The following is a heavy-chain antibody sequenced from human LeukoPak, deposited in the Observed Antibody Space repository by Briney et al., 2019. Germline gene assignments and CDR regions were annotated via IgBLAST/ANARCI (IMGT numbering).Heavy chain of an antibody. CDR3: VRVLAGGYFDY. D-gene: IGHD4-23*01. CDR1: GYTFSHYY. J-gene: IGHJ4*02. CDR2: INHSDGCK. V-gene: IGHV1-46*01. Sequence: ASVNVSCKPSGYTFSHYYIHWVRQAPGQGREWMGKINHSDGCKVHAHKFQGRVTVTRDTYTSTVYMDLSRLRSEAAAVYCCVRVLAGGYFDYWGQGTLVTASS.